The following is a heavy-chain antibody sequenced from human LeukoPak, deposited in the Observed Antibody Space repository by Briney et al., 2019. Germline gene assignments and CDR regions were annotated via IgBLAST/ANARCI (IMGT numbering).Heavy chain of an antibody. J-gene: IGHJ4*02. CDR1: GGSISSGDYY. CDR2: IYYSGST. V-gene: IGHV4-30-4*01. Sequence: SETLSLTCTVSGGSISSGDYYWSWIRQPPGKGLEWIGYIYYSGSTYYNPSLKSRVTISVDTSKNQFSLKLSSVTAADTAVYYCARVKGGSGWYYFDYWGQGTLVTVSS. CDR3: ARVKGGSGWYYFDY. D-gene: IGHD6-19*01.